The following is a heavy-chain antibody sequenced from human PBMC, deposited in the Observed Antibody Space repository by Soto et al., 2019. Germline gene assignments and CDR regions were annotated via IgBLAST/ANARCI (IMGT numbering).Heavy chain of an antibody. V-gene: IGHV4-39*01. J-gene: IGHJ5*02. CDR1: GGAIGSGDYY. Sequence: PSETLSLTCTVSGGAIGSGDYYWGWIRQPPGKGLEWIGHFYFSGTTYYNPSLKSRVTFSVDTSKNQFSLNLGSVTAADTAVYYCARRTGSSSSRWFDPWGQGTLVTVS. D-gene: IGHD6-6*01. CDR2: FYFSGTT. CDR3: ARRTGSSSSRWFDP.